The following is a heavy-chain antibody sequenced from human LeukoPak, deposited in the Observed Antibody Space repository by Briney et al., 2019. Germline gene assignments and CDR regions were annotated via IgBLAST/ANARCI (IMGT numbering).Heavy chain of an antibody. J-gene: IGHJ3*02. CDR3: ARDSSGWNDAFDI. CDR1: GYTFTGYY. CDR2: INPNSGGT. V-gene: IGHV1-2*02. Sequence: ASVKVSCKASGYTFTGYYMHWVRQAPGQGLEWMGWINPNSGGTNYAQKFQGRVTMTRDTSISTAYMELSSLRSEDTAVYYCARDSSGWNDAFDIWGQGTMVTVSS. D-gene: IGHD6-19*01.